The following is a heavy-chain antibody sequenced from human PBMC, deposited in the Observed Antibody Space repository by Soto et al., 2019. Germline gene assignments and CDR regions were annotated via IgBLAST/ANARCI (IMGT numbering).Heavy chain of an antibody. J-gene: IGHJ6*02. Sequence: WASVKVSCKASGYTFTSYGISWVRQAPGQGLEWMGWISAYNGNTNYAQKLQGRVTMTTDTSTSTAYMELRSLRSDDTAVYYCARDWNDFWSGYWYYYYYYGMDVWGQGTTVTVYS. CDR2: ISAYNGNT. D-gene: IGHD3-3*01. V-gene: IGHV1-18*04. CDR3: ARDWNDFWSGYWYYYYYYGMDV. CDR1: GYTFTSYG.